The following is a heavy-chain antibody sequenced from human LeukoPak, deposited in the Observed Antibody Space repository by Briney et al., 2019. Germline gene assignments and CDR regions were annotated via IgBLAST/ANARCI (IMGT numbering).Heavy chain of an antibody. J-gene: IGHJ4*02. Sequence: GGSLRLSCAASGFTFSSYDMHWVRQAPGKGLEWVAVIWYDGSNKYYADSVKGRFTISRDNSKNTVYLQMNSLRAEDTAVYYCARGHSSSRYCDYWGQGTLVTVSS. CDR2: IWYDGSNK. CDR3: ARGHSSSRYCDY. CDR1: GFTFSSYD. D-gene: IGHD6-13*01. V-gene: IGHV3-33*01.